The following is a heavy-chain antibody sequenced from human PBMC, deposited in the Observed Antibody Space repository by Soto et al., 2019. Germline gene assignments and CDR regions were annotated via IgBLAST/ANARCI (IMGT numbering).Heavy chain of an antibody. V-gene: IGHV3-53*01. CDR3: ATWHEREHAYDV. CDR1: GFTIRSTY. D-gene: IGHD1-1*01. CDR2: LYDLDGS. J-gene: IGHJ3*01. Sequence: PGGSLRLSCAGSGFTIRSTYFSWVRQAPGKGLEWVSALYDLDGSFYAASVKGRFTTSSDSSKTTVYLQMNDLRPDDTAVYYCATWHEREHAYDVWGQGTTVTVSS.